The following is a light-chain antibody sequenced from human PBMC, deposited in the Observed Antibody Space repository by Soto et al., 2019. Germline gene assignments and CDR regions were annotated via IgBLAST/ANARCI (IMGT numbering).Light chain of an antibody. CDR1: SSDVATYNY. CDR3: SSYTSSTTLV. V-gene: IGLV2-14*01. J-gene: IGLJ3*02. CDR2: EVT. Sequence: QSALTQPASVSGSPGQSITISCTGTSSDVATYNYVSWYQQHPGKAPKLMIYEVTNRPSGVSNRFSGSKSGNTASLTISGLQAEDEADYYCSSYTSSTTLVFGGGTKVTVL.